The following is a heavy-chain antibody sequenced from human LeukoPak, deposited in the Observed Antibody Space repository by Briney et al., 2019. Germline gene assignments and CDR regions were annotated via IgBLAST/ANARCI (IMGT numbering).Heavy chain of an antibody. CDR2: ISWNSGSI. CDR3: ARFPATTGWHGMDV. CDR1: GFTFDDYA. V-gene: IGHV3-9*01. Sequence: SGGSLRLSCAASGFTFDDYAMHWVRQAPGKGLEWVSGISWNSGSIGYADSVKGRFTISRDNAKNSLYLQMNSLRVEDTALYYCARFPATTGWHGMDVWGQGTTVTVSS. D-gene: IGHD1-1*01. J-gene: IGHJ6*01.